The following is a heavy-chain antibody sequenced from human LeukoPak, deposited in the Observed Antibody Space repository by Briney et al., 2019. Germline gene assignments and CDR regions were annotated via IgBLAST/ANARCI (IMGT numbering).Heavy chain of an antibody. CDR1: GYTFTSYA. V-gene: IGHV7-4-1*02. D-gene: IGHD3-22*01. CDR3: ARIGSYYYDSSGYYPDY. Sequence: GASVKVSCKASGYTFTSYAMNWVRQAPGQGLEWMGWINTNTGNPTYAQGFTGRFVFSLDTSVSTAYLQISSLKAEDTAVYYCARIGSYYYDSSGYYPDYWGQGTLVTVSS. J-gene: IGHJ4*02. CDR2: INTNTGNP.